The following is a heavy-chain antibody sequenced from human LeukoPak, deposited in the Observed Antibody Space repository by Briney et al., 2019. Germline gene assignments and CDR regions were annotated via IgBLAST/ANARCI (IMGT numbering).Heavy chain of an antibody. CDR2: ISGSGGST. V-gene: IGHV3-23*01. Sequence: GGSLRLSCAASGFTFSSYAMSWVRQAPGKGLEWVSAISGSGGSTCYADSVKGRFTISRDNSKNTLYLQMNSLRAEDTAVYYCAKVRGYSYGPPFDYWGQGTLVTVSS. J-gene: IGHJ4*02. D-gene: IGHD5-18*01. CDR1: GFTFSSYA. CDR3: AKVRGYSYGPPFDY.